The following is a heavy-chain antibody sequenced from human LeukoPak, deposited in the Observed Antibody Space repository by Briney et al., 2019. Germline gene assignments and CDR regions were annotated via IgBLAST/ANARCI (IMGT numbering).Heavy chain of an antibody. CDR1: GFTFSSYS. CDR3: ARDRDDYNEGGFDY. V-gene: IGHV3-48*01. CDR2: ISSSSSTI. D-gene: IGHD5-24*01. Sequence: PGGSLRLSCAASGFTFSSYSMNWVRQAPGKGLEWVSYISSSSSTIYYADSVKGRFTISRDNAKNSLYLQMNSLRAEDTAVYYCARDRDDYNEGGFDYWGQGTLVTVSS. J-gene: IGHJ4*02.